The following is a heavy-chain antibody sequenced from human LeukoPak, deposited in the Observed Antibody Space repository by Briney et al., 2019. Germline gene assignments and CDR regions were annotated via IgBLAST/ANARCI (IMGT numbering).Heavy chain of an antibody. J-gene: IGHJ4*02. V-gene: IGHV3-74*01. CDR3: ARDRVLGSGSSDY. D-gene: IGHD3-10*01. CDR2: IRGDGGDT. Sequence: GGSLRLSCTVSGFTFSNYWMHWVRQAPGKGLVWVSRIRGDGGDTNYADSVKGRFTVSRDNAKNTLYLQMNSLTTEDTAEYFCARDRVLGSGSSDYWGQGTLVTVSS. CDR1: GFTFSNYW.